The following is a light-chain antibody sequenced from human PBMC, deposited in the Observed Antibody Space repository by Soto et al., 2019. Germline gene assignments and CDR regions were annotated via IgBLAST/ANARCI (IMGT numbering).Light chain of an antibody. V-gene: IGKV4-1*01. J-gene: IGKJ1*01. CDR1: QSVLYSSNNKNY. Sequence: DIVMTQSPDSLAVSLGERATINCKSSQSVLYSSNNKNYLAWYQQKPGQPPKLLIYWASTRESGVPDRFSGSGSGTDFALTISSLEDDYVAVYYCQQYYSTPWTFGPGTKVDIK. CDR2: WAS. CDR3: QQYYSTPWT.